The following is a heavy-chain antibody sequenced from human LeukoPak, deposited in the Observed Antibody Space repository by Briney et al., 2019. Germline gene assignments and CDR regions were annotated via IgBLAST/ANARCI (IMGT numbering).Heavy chain of an antibody. CDR1: GFTFSSYS. Sequence: PGGSLRLSCAASGFTFSSYSMNWVRQAPGKGLEWVSSISSSSSYIYYADSVKGRFTISRDNAKNSLYLQMNSLRAEDTAVYYCARPKQYCSGGSCFVDYYFDYWGQGTLVTVSS. J-gene: IGHJ4*02. D-gene: IGHD2-15*01. CDR3: ARPKQYCSGGSCFVDYYFDY. V-gene: IGHV3-21*01. CDR2: ISSSSSYI.